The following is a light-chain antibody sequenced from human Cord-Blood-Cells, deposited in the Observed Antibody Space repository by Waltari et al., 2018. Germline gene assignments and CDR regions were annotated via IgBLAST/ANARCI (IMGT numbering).Light chain of an antibody. CDR2: DAS. J-gene: IGKJ2*01. CDR3: QQYNSYSYT. CDR1: QSISSW. V-gene: IGKV1-5*01. Sequence: DIQLTQPPSTLSASVGDRVTITCRASQSISSWLAWYQQTPGNAPKLLIYDASSSESGVPSRFSGSGSGTEFTLTISSLQPDDFATYYCQQYNSYSYTFGQGTKLEIK.